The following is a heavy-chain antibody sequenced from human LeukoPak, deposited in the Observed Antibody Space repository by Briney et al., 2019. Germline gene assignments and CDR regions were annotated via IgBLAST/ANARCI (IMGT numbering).Heavy chain of an antibody. J-gene: IGHJ4*02. D-gene: IGHD4-23*01. CDR3: ASELRWQPH. CDR2: IIPIVGIL. V-gene: IGHV1-69*04. CDR1: GGTFTSYG. Sequence: ASVKVSCKASGGTFTSYGINWVRQAPGLGLEWMGRIIPIVGILNYAQRFQGRVTITADNSTKIAYMELSSLRSEDTAVYYCASELRWQPHWGQGTLVTVSS.